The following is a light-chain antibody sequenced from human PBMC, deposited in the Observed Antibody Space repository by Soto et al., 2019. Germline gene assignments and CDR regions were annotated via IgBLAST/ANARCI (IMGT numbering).Light chain of an antibody. CDR1: NIGSKS. CDR3: QVWDSSSDRVYV. V-gene: IGLV3-21*02. J-gene: IGLJ1*01. Sequence: SYELTQPPSVSVAPGQTARITCGGNNIGSKSVHWYQQKPGQAPVLVVYDDSDRPSGIPGRFSGSNSGNTATLTISRVEAGDAADYYCQVWDSSSDRVYVFGTGTKLTVL. CDR2: DDS.